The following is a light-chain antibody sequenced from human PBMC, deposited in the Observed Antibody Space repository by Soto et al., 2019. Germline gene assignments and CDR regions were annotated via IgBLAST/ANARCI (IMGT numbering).Light chain of an antibody. J-gene: IGKJ1*01. CDR1: QSISGS. CDR3: QQYNGYWT. CDR2: EAS. V-gene: IGKV1-5*03. Sequence: DIQMTQSPSTLSASVGDRVTITCRASQSISGSLAWYQQKPGKAPKLLIYEASNLKSGVPSRFSGSGSGTEYTLNISSLQPADSASYYCQQYNGYWTFGQGTRVEIK.